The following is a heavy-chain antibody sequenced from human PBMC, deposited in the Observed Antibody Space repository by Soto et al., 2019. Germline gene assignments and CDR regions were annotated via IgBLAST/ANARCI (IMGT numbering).Heavy chain of an antibody. CDR3: ARDGVQLLSADYYYYGMDV. J-gene: IGHJ6*02. V-gene: IGHV3-21*01. CDR2: ISSSSYI. D-gene: IGHD2-2*01. Sequence: GGSLRLSCAASGFTFSSYSMNWVRQAPGKGLEWVSSISSSSYIYYADSVKGRFTISRDNAKNSLYLQMNSLRAEDTAVYYCARDGVQLLSADYYYYGMDVWGQGTTVTVSS. CDR1: GFTFSSYS.